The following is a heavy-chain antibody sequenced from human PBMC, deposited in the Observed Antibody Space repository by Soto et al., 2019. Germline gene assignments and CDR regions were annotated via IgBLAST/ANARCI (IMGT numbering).Heavy chain of an antibody. Sequence: GGSMSLACLVYGFSFATICSDWVRHAKGKRLGWVAVISYEGSNKCYEDSVKGRLTNSRDNSKNTLYLQMNSLRAEDTAVYYCAKTVSSSHPPNCYYYGMDVWGQGTTVTVSS. CDR3: AKTVSSSHPPNCYYYGMDV. J-gene: IGHJ6*02. CDR1: GFSFATIC. D-gene: IGHD6-13*01. V-gene: IGHV3-30*18. CDR2: ISYEGSNK.